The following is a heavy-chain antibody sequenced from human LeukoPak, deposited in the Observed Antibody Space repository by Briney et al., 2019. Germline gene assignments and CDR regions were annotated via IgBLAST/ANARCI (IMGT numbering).Heavy chain of an antibody. J-gene: IGHJ4*02. D-gene: IGHD3-9*01. Sequence: GGSLRLSCAASGFTFDDYAMHWVRQAPGKGLEWVSGISWNSGSIGYVDSVKGRFTISRDNAKNSLYLQMNSLRAEDTALYYCAKEMNYDILTGYPFDYWGQGTLVTVSS. V-gene: IGHV3-9*01. CDR2: ISWNSGSI. CDR1: GFTFDDYA. CDR3: AKEMNYDILTGYPFDY.